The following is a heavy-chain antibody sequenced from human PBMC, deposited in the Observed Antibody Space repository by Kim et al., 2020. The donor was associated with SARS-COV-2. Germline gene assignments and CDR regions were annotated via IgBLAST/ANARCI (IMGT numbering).Heavy chain of an antibody. Sequence: GGSLRLSCAASGFTFGTYAMSWVRQAPGRGLEWVSAIRSGGVTNYADSARGRFTISSDNSKNTLYLQMNGLKDDDTAIYYCARDRAVTINWSFDLWGRGTLVTVSS. J-gene: IGHJ2*01. CDR1: GFTFGTYA. V-gene: IGHV3-23*01. CDR3: ARDRAVTINWSFDL. D-gene: IGHD3-10*01. CDR2: IRSGGVT.